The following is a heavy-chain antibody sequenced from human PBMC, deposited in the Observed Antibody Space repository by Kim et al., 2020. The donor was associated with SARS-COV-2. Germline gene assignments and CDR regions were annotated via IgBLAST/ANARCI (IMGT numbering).Heavy chain of an antibody. Sequence: SVKVSCKASGGTFSKYTISWVRQAPGQGLEWMGKIIPILDLPNYAQKFQDRLTITADKSTSTAYMELSSLRSEDTAVYFCASAAHCGGDCFYGMDVWGQ. CDR1: GGTFSKYT. J-gene: IGHJ6*02. CDR2: IIPILDLP. D-gene: IGHD2-21*02. V-gene: IGHV1-69*02. CDR3: ASAAHCGGDCFYGMDV.